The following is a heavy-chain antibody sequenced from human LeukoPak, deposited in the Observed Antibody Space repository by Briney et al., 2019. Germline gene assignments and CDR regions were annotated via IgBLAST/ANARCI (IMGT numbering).Heavy chain of an antibody. J-gene: IGHJ6*02. Sequence: PGGSLRLSCVASGFYLNTYSLNWVRRAPGKGLEWVASISSSSNYIRYADSMKGRVTISRDNAKNSLYLQMDSLRVDDTAVYYCARPLQGSYAMDVWGLGTTVIVSS. CDR1: GFYLNTYS. CDR2: ISSSSNYI. V-gene: IGHV3-21*06. CDR3: ARPLQGSYAMDV.